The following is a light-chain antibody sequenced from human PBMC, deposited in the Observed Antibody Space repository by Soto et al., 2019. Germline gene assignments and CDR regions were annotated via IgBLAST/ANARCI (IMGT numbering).Light chain of an antibody. V-gene: IGKV3-20*01. CDR2: GSS. CDR1: QSTTY. J-gene: IGKJ1*01. Sequence: EVVLTQSPGTLSLSPGEKASLSCMASQSTTYLAWYQQKPGQAPRLLIYGSSTRAPGTPDRFSASGSGTDFTLTISRLEPEPFAVYFCQRYGRSHWTFGQGTKVDXK. CDR3: QRYGRSHWT.